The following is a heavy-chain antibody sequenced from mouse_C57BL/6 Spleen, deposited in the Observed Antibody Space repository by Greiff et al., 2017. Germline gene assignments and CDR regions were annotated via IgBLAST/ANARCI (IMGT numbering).Heavy chain of an antibody. D-gene: IGHD1-1*01. CDR3: ARDTTVASPLAY. J-gene: IGHJ3*01. CDR1: GYTFTSYW. CDR2: IYPGSGST. V-gene: IGHV1-55*01. Sequence: VQLQQPGAELVKPGASVKMSCKASGYTFTSYWITWVKQRPGQGLEWIGDIYPGSGSTNYNEKFKSKATLTVDTSSSTAYMQLSSLTSEDSAVYYCARDTTVASPLAYWGQGTLVTVSA.